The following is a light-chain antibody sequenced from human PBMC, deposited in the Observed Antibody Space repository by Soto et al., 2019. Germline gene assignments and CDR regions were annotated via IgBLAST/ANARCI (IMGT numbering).Light chain of an antibody. V-gene: IGKV1-5*03. Sequence: DIQMPQSPSPLSASVGDRVTITCRASQPLSKWLAWYQQKPERPPKLLIYKASSVQSGVPSRFSGSGSVTEFTLTISSLQPDDFATYYCQQYNSYFWTFGQGTKVEIK. CDR2: KAS. CDR3: QQYNSYFWT. CDR1: QPLSKW. J-gene: IGKJ1*01.